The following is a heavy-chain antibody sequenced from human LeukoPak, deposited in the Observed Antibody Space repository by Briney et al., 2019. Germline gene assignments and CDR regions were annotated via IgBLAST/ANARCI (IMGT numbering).Heavy chain of an antibody. CDR1: GFSFSTYW. V-gene: IGHV3-74*01. CDR2: LNGYGNSA. J-gene: IGHJ4*02. CDR3: AKVMMAGDPAGISIFDY. Sequence: PGGSLRLSCAASGFSFSTYWMHWVRQAPGKGLVWVSRLNGYGNSANYADSVEGRFTISRDNTQNTLYLQMNSLGAEGSAVYFCAKVMMAGDPAGISIFDYWGQGALVTVSS. D-gene: IGHD3-16*01.